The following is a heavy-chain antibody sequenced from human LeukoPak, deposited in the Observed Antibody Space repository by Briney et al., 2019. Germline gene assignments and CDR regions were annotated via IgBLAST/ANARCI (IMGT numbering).Heavy chain of an antibody. Sequence: SVKVSCKASGGTFSSYAISWVRQAPGQGLEWMGRIIPILGIANYAQKFQGRVTITADKSTSTAYMELRSLRSDDTAVYYCARDPGELDAFDIWGQGTMVTVSS. CDR1: GGTFSSYA. V-gene: IGHV1-69*04. CDR2: IIPILGIA. CDR3: ARDPGELDAFDI. J-gene: IGHJ3*02. D-gene: IGHD1-26*01.